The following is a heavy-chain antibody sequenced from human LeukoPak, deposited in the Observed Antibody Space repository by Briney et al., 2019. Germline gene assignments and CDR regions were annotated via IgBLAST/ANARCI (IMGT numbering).Heavy chain of an antibody. Sequence: SQTLSLTCTVSGGSISSGDYYWSWIRQPPGKGLEWIGYIYYSGSTYYNPSLKSRVTISVDTSKNQFSLKLSSVTAADTAVYYCARGSVELRFGTTHHPFDYWGQGTLVTVSS. CDR3: ARGSVELRFGTTHHPFDY. CDR2: IYYSGST. V-gene: IGHV4-30-4*01. J-gene: IGHJ4*02. CDR1: GGSISSGDYY. D-gene: IGHD1-7*01.